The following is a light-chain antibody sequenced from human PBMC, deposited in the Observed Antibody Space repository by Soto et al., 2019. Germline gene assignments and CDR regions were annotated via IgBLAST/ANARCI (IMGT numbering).Light chain of an antibody. CDR3: TSYAGTNNPMYV. CDR2: EVY. Sequence: QSALTQPPSASRSPGQSVTISCTGTSSDVGGYNYVSWYQQHPGKAPKLMIYEVYKRPSGVPDRFSGSKSGNTASLTVSGLQAEDEADYYCTSYAGTNNPMYVFGTGTKVTVL. V-gene: IGLV2-8*02. CDR1: SSDVGGYNY. J-gene: IGLJ1*01.